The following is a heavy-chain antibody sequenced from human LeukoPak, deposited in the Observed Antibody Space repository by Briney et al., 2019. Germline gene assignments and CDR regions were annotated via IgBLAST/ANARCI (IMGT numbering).Heavy chain of an antibody. D-gene: IGHD5-18*01. CDR3: ARQYISGQWYFDY. V-gene: IGHV3-7*01. CDR2: INEDGSEK. J-gene: IGHJ4*02. CDR1: GFTFRGYS. Sequence: GGSLRLSCAASGFTFRGYSMTWVRQAPGKGLEWVANINEDGSEKYYMDSVKGRFTISRDNSKNTLYLQMNSLIPEDTAVYYCARQYISGQWYFDYWGQGTLVTVSS.